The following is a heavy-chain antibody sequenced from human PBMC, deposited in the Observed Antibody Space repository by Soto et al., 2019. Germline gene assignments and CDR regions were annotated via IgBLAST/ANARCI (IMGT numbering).Heavy chain of an antibody. V-gene: IGHV4-34*01. CDR3: ARGSKCVYCSSTSGIDY. J-gene: IGHJ4*02. D-gene: IGHD2-2*01. Sequence: SETLSLTCAVYGGSFSGYYWSWILQPPGKGLEWIGEINHSGSTNYNPSLKSRVTISVDTSKNQFSLKLSSVTAADTAVYYCARGSKCVYCSSTSGIDYWGQGTLVTVSS. CDR1: GGSFSGYY. CDR2: INHSGST.